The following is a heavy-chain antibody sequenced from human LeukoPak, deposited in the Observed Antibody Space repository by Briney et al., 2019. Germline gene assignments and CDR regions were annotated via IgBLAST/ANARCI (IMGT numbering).Heavy chain of an antibody. CDR1: GYTFTSYG. Sequence: ASVKVSCKASGYTFTSYGISCVRQAPGQGLEWMGWISAYNGNTNYAQKLQGRVTMTTDTSTSTAYMELRSLRSDDTAVYYCARPRGSGWFYYFDYWGQGTLVTVSS. CDR2: ISAYNGNT. D-gene: IGHD6-19*01. CDR3: ARPRGSGWFYYFDY. V-gene: IGHV1-18*01. J-gene: IGHJ4*02.